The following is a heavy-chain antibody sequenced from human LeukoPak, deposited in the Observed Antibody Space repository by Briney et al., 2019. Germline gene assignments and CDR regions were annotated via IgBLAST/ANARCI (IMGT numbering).Heavy chain of an antibody. Sequence: SETLSLTCTVSGGSISSGDYYWSWIRQPPGKGLEWNGYIYYSGSTYYNPSLKSRVTISVDTSKNQFSLKLSSVTAADTAVYYCARVVCSSTSCASYYFDYWGQGTLVTVSS. D-gene: IGHD2-2*01. J-gene: IGHJ4*02. V-gene: IGHV4-30-4*01. CDR1: GGSISSGDYY. CDR3: ARVVCSSTSCASYYFDY. CDR2: IYYSGST.